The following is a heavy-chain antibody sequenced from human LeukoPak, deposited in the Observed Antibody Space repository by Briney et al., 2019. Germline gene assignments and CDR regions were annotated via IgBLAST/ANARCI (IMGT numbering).Heavy chain of an antibody. CDR3: AKDGYYDSSAYYYVRYFDL. D-gene: IGHD3-22*01. CDR1: GFSFDDYG. J-gene: IGHJ2*01. Sequence: GGSLRLSCAASGFSFDDYGMSWVRQAPGRGLEWVSAMSGSGGSTYYADSVKGRFTISRDNSKNTLYLQMNSLRAEDTAVYYCAKDGYYDSSAYYYVRYFDLWGRGTLVTVSS. CDR2: MSGSGGST. V-gene: IGHV3-23*01.